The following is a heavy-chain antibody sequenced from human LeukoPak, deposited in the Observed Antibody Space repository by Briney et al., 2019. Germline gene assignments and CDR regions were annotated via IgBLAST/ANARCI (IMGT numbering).Heavy chain of an antibody. Sequence: EASVKVSCKASGYTFTGYYMHCVRQAPGQGLEWMGRINPSSGGTNYAQKFQGRVTMTRDTSISTAYMELSRLRSDDTAVYYCARDLGYDSSGYYSAWGQGTLVTVSS. J-gene: IGHJ5*02. V-gene: IGHV1-2*06. CDR1: GYTFTGYY. D-gene: IGHD3-22*01. CDR2: INPSSGGT. CDR3: ARDLGYDSSGYYSA.